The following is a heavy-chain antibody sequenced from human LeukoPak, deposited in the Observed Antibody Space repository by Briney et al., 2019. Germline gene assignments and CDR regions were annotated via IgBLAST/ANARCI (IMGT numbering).Heavy chain of an antibody. CDR2: IYYSGST. V-gene: IGHV4-39*01. CDR3: ARLGYYGSGSLVDYFDY. J-gene: IGHJ4*02. CDR1: GFTFSSYG. D-gene: IGHD3-10*01. Sequence: PGGSLRLSCAASGFTFSSYGMSWVRQPPGKGLEWIGSIYYSGSTYYNPSLKSRVTISVDTSKNQFSLKLSSVTAADTAVYYCARLGYYGSGSLVDYFDYWGQGTLVTVSS.